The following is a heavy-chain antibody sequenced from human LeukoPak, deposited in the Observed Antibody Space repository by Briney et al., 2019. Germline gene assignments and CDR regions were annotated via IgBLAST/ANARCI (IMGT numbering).Heavy chain of an antibody. CDR3: ARSYYYGSGSGVLDY. V-gene: IGHV4-34*01. CDR2: INHSGST. J-gene: IGHJ4*02. Sequence: PSETLSLTCAVYGGSFSGYYWSWIRQPPGKGLEWIGEINHSGSTNYNPSLKSRVTISVDTSKNQFSLKLSSVTAADTAVYYCARSYYYGSGSGVLDYWGQGTLVTVSS. CDR1: GGSFSGYY. D-gene: IGHD3-10*01.